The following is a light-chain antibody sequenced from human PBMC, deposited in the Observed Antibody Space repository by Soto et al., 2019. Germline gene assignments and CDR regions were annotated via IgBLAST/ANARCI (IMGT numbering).Light chain of an antibody. CDR1: QSVSSSY. J-gene: IGKJ2*01. V-gene: IGKV3D-20*02. Sequence: EIVLTQSPGTLSLSPGERATLSCRASQSVSSSYLAWYQQKPGQAPRLLIYDASNRAAGIPARFSGGGSGADFTLTISRLDPEDSAVYYCLHRRGWPQDTFGQGTRLEI. CDR3: LHRRGWPQDT. CDR2: DAS.